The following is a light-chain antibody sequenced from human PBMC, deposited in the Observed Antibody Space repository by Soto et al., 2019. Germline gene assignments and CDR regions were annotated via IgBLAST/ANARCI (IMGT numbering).Light chain of an antibody. V-gene: IGKV3-11*01. J-gene: IGKJ5*01. CDR3: QQYGSLIT. CDR2: DTS. Sequence: LTQSPATLSVSPGGRTILSCRASQTVNNYLAWYQQKPGQAPRLLIYDTSKRAPGVPARFIGSGSGTAFTLTIDIVEPEDYAVYYCQQYGSLITFGQGTRLEIK. CDR1: QTVNNY.